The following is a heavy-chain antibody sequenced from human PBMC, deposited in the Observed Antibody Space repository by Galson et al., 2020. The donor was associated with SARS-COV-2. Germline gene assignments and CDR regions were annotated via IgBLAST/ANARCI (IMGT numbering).Heavy chain of an antibody. J-gene: IGHJ3*02. Sequence: SETLSLTCAVSGCSISSSNWWSRDRQTPGKGLEWIGEIYHSGSTNYKPSLKSRVTISVDKSKNQFSLKLSSVTAADTAVYYCARDYLGRPGDAFDIWGQGTMVTVSS. CDR2: IYHSGST. CDR1: GCSISSSNW. V-gene: IGHV4-4*02. CDR3: ARDYLGRPGDAFDI.